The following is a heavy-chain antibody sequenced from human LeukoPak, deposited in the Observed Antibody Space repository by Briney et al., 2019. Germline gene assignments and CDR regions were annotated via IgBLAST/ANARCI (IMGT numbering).Heavy chain of an antibody. CDR2: IYYSGST. CDR1: GGSISSYY. CDR3: ARLYSGYGYYFDY. D-gene: IGHD5-12*01. J-gene: IGHJ4*02. V-gene: IGHV4-59*08. Sequence: SETLSLTCTVSGGSISSYYWSWIRQPPGKGLEWIGHIYYSGSTDYNPSLKSRVTISVDRSKDQFSLKLSSVTAADTAVYYCARLYSGYGYYFDYWGQGTLVTVSS.